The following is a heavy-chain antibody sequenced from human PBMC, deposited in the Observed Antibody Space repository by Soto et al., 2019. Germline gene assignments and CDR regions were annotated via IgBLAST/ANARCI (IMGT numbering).Heavy chain of an antibody. V-gene: IGHV1-69*01. CDR3: ARGDSGYDRASYYYYGRDV. CDR1: VGTFSSYA. J-gene: IGHJ6*02. D-gene: IGHD5-12*01. CDR2: IIPIFGTA. Sequence: QVQLVQSGAEVKKPGSSVKVSCKASVGTFSSYAISWVRQAPGQGLEWMGGIIPIFGTANYAQTFQGRVKITADESRGTAYMELKRLRYEDTAMYYCARGDSGYDRASYYYYGRDVWGQVTTVTGSS.